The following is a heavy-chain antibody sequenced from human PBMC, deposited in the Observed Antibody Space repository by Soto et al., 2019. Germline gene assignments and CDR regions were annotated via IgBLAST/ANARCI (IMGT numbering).Heavy chain of an antibody. J-gene: IGHJ5*02. CDR3: ATRRGGSGSYYIAP. Sequence: QVQLVESGGGVVQPGRSLRLSCAASGFTFSSYGMHWVRQAPGKGLEWVAVISYDGSNKYYADSVKGRFTISRDNSNSPLYLQMNSLRAEDTAVYYCATRRGGSGSYYIAPWGQGTLVTVSS. V-gene: IGHV3-30*03. CDR2: ISYDGSNK. D-gene: IGHD3-10*01. CDR1: GFTFSSYG.